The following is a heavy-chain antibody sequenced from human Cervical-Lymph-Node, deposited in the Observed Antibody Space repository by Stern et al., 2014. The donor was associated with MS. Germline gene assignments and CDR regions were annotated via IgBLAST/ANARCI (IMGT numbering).Heavy chain of an antibody. CDR2: INTNTGNP. CDR3: ARDLLERLYGMDV. V-gene: IGHV7-4-1*02. J-gene: IGHJ6*02. CDR1: GYIFNDYA. D-gene: IGHD1-1*01. Sequence: VQLVESGSELKKPGASVKGSCKASGYIFNDYAINWVRQAPGQGLEWMGWINTNTGNPTYAQGFTGRFVFSLDTSVSTAYLQINSLKAEDTAVYYCARDLLERLYGMDVWGQGTTVTVSS.